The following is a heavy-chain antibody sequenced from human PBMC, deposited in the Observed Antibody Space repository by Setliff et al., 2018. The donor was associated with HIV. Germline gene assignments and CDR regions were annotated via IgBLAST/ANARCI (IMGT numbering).Heavy chain of an antibody. J-gene: IGHJ6*03. V-gene: IGHV1-46*02. CDR1: GNTFNNKY. CDR3: ARGGHYSGSYLPRDYYMDV. Sequence: ASVKVSCKASGNTFNNKYMYWVRQARGQGLEWMGIINPSGGTTTYAQKFQGRVTMTSDTSTSTVYTDLSSLGSEDTAVYYCARGGHYSGSYLPRDYYMDVWGKGTTVTVSS. D-gene: IGHD1-26*01. CDR2: INPSGGTT.